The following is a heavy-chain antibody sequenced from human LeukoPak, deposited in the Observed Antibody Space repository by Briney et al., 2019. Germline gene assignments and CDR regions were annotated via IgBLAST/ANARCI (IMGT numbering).Heavy chain of an antibody. CDR1: GYTFTSYA. CDR3: ASSMVRGVIEDY. D-gene: IGHD3-10*01. CDR2: INAGNGNT. J-gene: IGHJ4*02. Sequence: ASVKVSCKASGYTFTSYAMHWVRQAPGQRLEWMGWINAGNGNTKYSQKFQGRVTITRDTSASTAYMELGSLRSEDTAVYYCASSMVRGVIEDYWGQGTLVTVSS. V-gene: IGHV1-3*01.